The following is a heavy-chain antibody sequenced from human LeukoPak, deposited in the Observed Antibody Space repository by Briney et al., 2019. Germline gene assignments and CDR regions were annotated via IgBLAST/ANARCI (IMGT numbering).Heavy chain of an antibody. D-gene: IGHD2-2*01. V-gene: IGHV1-8*03. CDR1: GYTFTSYD. CDR3: ARGGYCSSTSCQDNWFDP. Sequence: ASVKVSCKASGYTFTSYDINWVRQATGQGLEWMGWMNPNSGNTGYAQKFQGGVTITRNTSISTAYMELSSLRSEDTAVYYCARGGYCSSTSCQDNWFDPWGQGTLVTVSS. J-gene: IGHJ5*02. CDR2: MNPNSGNT.